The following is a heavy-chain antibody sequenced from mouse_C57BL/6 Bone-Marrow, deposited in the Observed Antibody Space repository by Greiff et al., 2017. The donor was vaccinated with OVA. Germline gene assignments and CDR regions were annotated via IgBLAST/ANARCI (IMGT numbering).Heavy chain of an antibody. CDR2: IDPENGDT. CDR3: ATEKVLRYYAMDY. CDR1: GFNIKDDY. Sequence: VQLQQSGAELVRPGASVKLSCTASGFNIKDDYMHWVKQRPEQGLEWIGWIDPENGDTEYASKLQGKATITADTAYNTAYLQLSSLTSEDTAVYYCATEKVLRYYAMDYWGQGTSVTVSS. V-gene: IGHV14-4*01. D-gene: IGHD1-1*01. J-gene: IGHJ4*01.